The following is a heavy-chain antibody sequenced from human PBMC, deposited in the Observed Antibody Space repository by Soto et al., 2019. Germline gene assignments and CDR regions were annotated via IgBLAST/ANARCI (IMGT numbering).Heavy chain of an antibody. V-gene: IGHV1-69*04. D-gene: IGHD3-22*01. CDR2: IIPILGIA. Sequence: ASVKVSCKASGGTFSSYTISWVRQAPGQGLEWMGRIIPILGIANYAQKFQGRVTITADKSTSTAYMELSSLRSEDTAVYYCARDSYYYDSSGYYWPYWGQGTLVTVSS. CDR3: ARDSYYYDSSGYYWPY. J-gene: IGHJ4*02. CDR1: GGTFSSYT.